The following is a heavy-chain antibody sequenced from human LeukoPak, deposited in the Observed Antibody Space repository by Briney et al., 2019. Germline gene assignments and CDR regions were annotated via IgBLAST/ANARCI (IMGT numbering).Heavy chain of an antibody. D-gene: IGHD3-3*01. CDR1: GFSLRRYW. CDR2: IKHDASEK. J-gene: IGHJ4*02. CDR3: VRDWGYEGSGYWQKYFDT. Sequence: GGSLRLSCAPSGFSLRRYWMSCVRQAPGRGLEGGASIKHDASEKYYVDSVKGRFTISRDNAKNSLNLQMNSLRAEDTAVYYCVRDWGYEGSGYWQKYFDTWGQGTLVTVSS. V-gene: IGHV3-7*01.